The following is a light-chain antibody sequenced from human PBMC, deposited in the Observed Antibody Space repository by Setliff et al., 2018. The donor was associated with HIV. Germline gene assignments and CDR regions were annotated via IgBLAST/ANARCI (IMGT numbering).Light chain of an antibody. Sequence: QSVLTQSPSVSGTPGQRVPISCSGSNSNIGTTTVNWYQRLPGAAPKLIIYTNSHRPSGVPDRFSGSKSGTSASLAISGHRSEDEAEYYCASWDDSLKVYVFGSGTKGTVL. CDR2: TNS. CDR3: ASWDDSLKVYV. V-gene: IGLV1-44*01. J-gene: IGLJ1*01. CDR1: NSNIGTTT.